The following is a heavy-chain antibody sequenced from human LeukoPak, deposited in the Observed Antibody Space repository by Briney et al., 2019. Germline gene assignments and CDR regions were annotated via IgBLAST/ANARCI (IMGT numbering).Heavy chain of an antibody. V-gene: IGHV4-61*02. CDR1: GGSISNGSYY. CDR2: IYTSGST. D-gene: IGHD5-12*01. Sequence: SQTLSLTCTVSGGSISNGSYYWSWIRQPAGKGLEWIGRIYTSGSTNYNPSLKSRVTISVDTSKNQFSLKLSSVTAADTAVYYCARDSGYDLTWGQGTLVTVSS. CDR3: ARDSGYDLT. J-gene: IGHJ4*02.